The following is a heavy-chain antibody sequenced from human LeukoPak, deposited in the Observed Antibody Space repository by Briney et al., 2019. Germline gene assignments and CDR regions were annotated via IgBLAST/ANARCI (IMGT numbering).Heavy chain of an antibody. J-gene: IGHJ3*02. D-gene: IGHD4-17*01. CDR3: VRDRAVSPFPPDAFDM. V-gene: IGHV3-74*01. CDR2: INSDGRST. CDR1: GFTFGNYW. Sequence: PGGSLRLSCAASGFTFGNYWMHWVRQAPGKGLVWVSRINSDGRSTKYADSVKGRFTISRDNAKNTLYLQMNSLRAEDTAVYYCVRDRAVSPFPPDAFDMWGQGTMVTVAS.